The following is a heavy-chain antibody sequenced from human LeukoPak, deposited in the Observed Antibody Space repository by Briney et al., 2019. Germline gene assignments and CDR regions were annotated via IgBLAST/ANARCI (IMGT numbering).Heavy chain of an antibody. V-gene: IGHV3-23*01. J-gene: IGHJ4*02. Sequence: GGSLRLSCAASGFTFSSYAMSWVRQAPGKGLEWVSAVSGSGGSTYYADSVKGRFTISRDNSKNTLYLQMNSLRAEDTAVYYCLPAALQPLVDYWGQGTLVTVSS. CDR1: GFTFSSYA. D-gene: IGHD2-2*01. CDR2: VSGSGGST. CDR3: LPAALQPLVDY.